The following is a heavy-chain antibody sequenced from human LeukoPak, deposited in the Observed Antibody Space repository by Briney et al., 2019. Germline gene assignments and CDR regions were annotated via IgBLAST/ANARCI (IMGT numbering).Heavy chain of an antibody. CDR3: ARVVTMIVVAPFDY. Sequence: VASVKVSCKASGYTFTSYGISWVRQAPGQGLEWKGWISAYNGNTNYAQKLQGRVTMTTDTSTSTAYMELRSLRSDDTAVYYCARVVTMIVVAPFDYWGQGTLVTVSS. J-gene: IGHJ4*02. D-gene: IGHD3-22*01. CDR2: ISAYNGNT. V-gene: IGHV1-18*01. CDR1: GYTFTSYG.